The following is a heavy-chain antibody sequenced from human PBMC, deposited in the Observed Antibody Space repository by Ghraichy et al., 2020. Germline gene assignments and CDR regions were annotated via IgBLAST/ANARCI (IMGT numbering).Heavy chain of an antibody. J-gene: IGHJ4*02. CDR2: IHSSGST. Sequence: GSLRLSCSVSGGSISDYYWMWIRQSPGKGLQYIGWIHSSGSTNYNPSLNTRVTISIETSRKQVSLKLTSVTAADAATYFCARGGIPARRGGFLDSWGQGTLVTVSS. CDR3: ARGGIPARRGGFLDS. D-gene: IGHD6-6*01. CDR1: GGSISDYY. V-gene: IGHV4-59*01.